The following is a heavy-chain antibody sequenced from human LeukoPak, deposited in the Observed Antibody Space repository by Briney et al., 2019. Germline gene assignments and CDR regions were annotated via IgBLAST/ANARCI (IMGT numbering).Heavy chain of an antibody. Sequence: GGSLRLSCAASGFTFTSYAMSWVRQAPGKGLEWVSSISGSSGSTYYADSVKSRFTISRDNSKNTLFLQMNSLRAEDTAVYYCAKMSAGYYDSSGYQFDYWGQGTLVTVSS. V-gene: IGHV3-23*01. D-gene: IGHD3-22*01. CDR1: GFTFTSYA. CDR3: AKMSAGYYDSSGYQFDY. CDR2: ISGSSGST. J-gene: IGHJ4*02.